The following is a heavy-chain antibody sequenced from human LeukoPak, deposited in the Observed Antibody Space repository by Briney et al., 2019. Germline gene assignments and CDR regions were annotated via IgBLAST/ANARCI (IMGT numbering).Heavy chain of an antibody. D-gene: IGHD2-2*01. V-gene: IGHV1-69*04. J-gene: IGHJ6*02. CDR1: GGTFSSCA. CDR2: IIPILGIA. CDR3: ARDLIVVVPAAPAYGMDV. Sequence: ASVKVSCKASGGTFSSCAISWVRQAPGQGLEWMGRIIPILGIANYAQKFQGRVTITADKSTSTAYMELSSLRSEDTAVYYCARDLIVVVPAAPAYGMDVWGQGTTVTVSS.